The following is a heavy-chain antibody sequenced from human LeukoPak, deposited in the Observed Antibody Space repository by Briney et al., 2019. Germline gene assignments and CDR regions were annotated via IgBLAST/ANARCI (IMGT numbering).Heavy chain of an antibody. CDR2: ISHRGAT. CDR1: GGSVSSSNW. V-gene: IGHV4-4*02. D-gene: IGHD6-19*01. CDR3: ARGRGSGWYDAFDI. J-gene: IGHJ3*02. Sequence: PSETLSLTCAVSGGSVSSSNWWSWVRQPPGQGLEWIGEISHRGATNYNPSLKSRITISVDRSKNEFSLKLSSVTAADTAVHYCARGRGSGWYDAFDIWGQGTMVTVSS.